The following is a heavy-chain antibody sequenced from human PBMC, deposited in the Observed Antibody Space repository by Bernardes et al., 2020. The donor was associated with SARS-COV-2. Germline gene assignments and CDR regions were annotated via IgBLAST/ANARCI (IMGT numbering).Heavy chain of an antibody. CDR2: NNQDGSET. CDR1: GFTLSTFW. Sequence: GGVPRPLCAAPGFTLSTFWKTWGRQAPGKGAEWVANNNQDGSETFYVDSVKGRFTISRDNAKNSLFMEMNTLRAEDTAVYYCARIYSTSSFDFDYWGQGTLVTVSS. D-gene: IGHD6-6*01. CDR3: ARIYSTSSFDFDY. V-gene: IGHV3-7*04. J-gene: IGHJ4*02.